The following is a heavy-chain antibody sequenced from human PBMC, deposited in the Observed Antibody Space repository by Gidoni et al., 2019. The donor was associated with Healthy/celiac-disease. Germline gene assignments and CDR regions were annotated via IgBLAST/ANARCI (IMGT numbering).Heavy chain of an antibody. V-gene: IGHV3-20*04. D-gene: IGHD3-22*01. CDR3: ARGLPDYYDSSGYYSRNYYFDY. Sequence: EVQLVESGGCVVRPGGSLRLPCAASGFTFDDYGLIWVRQDPGKGLEWVSGINWNGGRTGYADSVKGRFTISRDNAKNSLYLQMNSLRAEDTALYYCARGLPDYYDSSGYYSRNYYFDYWGQGTLVTVSS. J-gene: IGHJ4*02. CDR2: INWNGGRT. CDR1: GFTFDDYG.